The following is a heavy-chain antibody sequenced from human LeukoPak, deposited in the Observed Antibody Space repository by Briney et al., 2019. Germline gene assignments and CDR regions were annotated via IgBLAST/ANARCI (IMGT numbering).Heavy chain of an antibody. CDR2: IRYDGSNK. J-gene: IGHJ3*02. Sequence: GGSLRLSCAASGFRFSSYSMNWVRQAPGKGLEWVAFIRYDGSNKYYADSVKGRFTISRDNSKNTLYLQMNSLRAEDTAVYYCAKDGVVVPAETGAFDIWGQGTMVTVSS. D-gene: IGHD2-2*01. CDR3: AKDGVVVPAETGAFDI. V-gene: IGHV3-30*02. CDR1: GFRFSSYS.